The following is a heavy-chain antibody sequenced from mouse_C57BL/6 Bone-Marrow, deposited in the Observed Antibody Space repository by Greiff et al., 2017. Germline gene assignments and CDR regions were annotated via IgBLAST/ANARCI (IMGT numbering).Heavy chain of an antibody. V-gene: IGHV5-16*01. CDR3: ARGNGFAY. J-gene: IGHJ3*01. CDR1: GFTFSDYY. Sequence: EVKLMESEGGLVQPGSSMKLSCTASGFTFSDYYMAWVRQVPEKGLEWVANINYDGSSTYYLDSLKSRFIISRDNAKNILYLQMSSLKSEDTATYYCARGNGFAYWGQGTLVTVSA. CDR2: INYDGSST.